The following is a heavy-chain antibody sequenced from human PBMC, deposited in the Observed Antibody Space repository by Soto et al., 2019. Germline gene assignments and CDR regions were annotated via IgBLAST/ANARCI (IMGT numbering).Heavy chain of an antibody. V-gene: IGHV1-24*01. CDR2: FDPEDGET. Sequence: ASVKVSCKVSGYTLTELSMHWVRQAPGKGLEWMGGFDPEDGETIYAQKFQGRVTMTEDTSTDTAYMELSSLRSEDTAVYYCATAPSYDYIWGSYLSSYWGQGTLVTVSS. D-gene: IGHD3-16*01. CDR3: ATAPSYDYIWGSYLSSY. J-gene: IGHJ4*02. CDR1: GYTLTELS.